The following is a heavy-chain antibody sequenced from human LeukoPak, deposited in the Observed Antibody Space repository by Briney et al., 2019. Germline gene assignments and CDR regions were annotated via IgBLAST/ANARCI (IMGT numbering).Heavy chain of an antibody. J-gene: IGHJ4*02. Sequence: SETLSLTCTVSGGSISTSNYYWGWIRQPPGKGLEWIGSIYYSGSTYYNPSLKSRVTISVDTSKNQFSLKLSSVTAADTAVYYCARKIQGVISYWGQGTLVTVSS. CDR1: GGSISTSNYY. V-gene: IGHV4-39*01. CDR3: ARKIQGVISY. CDR2: IYYSGST. D-gene: IGHD3-16*02.